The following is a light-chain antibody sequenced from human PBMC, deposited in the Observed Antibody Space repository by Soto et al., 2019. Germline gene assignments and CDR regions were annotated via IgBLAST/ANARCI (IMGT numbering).Light chain of an antibody. CDR1: TGAVTTDHF. J-gene: IGLJ3*02. CDR2: DTN. Sequence: QTVVTQEPSLTVSPGGTVTLTCGSSTGAVTTDHFPSWFQQKPGQAPRTLIYDTNNKYSWTPARFSGSLLGDKAALTLSGAQPEDEDDYYCLLTYSGARVFGGGTKVTVL. V-gene: IGLV7-46*01. CDR3: LLTYSGARV.